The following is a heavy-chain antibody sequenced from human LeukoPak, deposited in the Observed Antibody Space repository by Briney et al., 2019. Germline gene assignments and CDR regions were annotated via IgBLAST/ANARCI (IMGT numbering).Heavy chain of an antibody. Sequence: GGSLRLSCAASGFSLNNYAMDWARQATGKGLEWVSAISASGGTTYNSDSVKGRFTISRDSAKNTLYLQINSLRAEDSAVYYCAKASSSWYSDFDYWGRGTLVTVSS. J-gene: IGHJ4*02. V-gene: IGHV3-23*01. CDR2: ISASGGTT. CDR1: GFSLNNYA. D-gene: IGHD6-13*01. CDR3: AKASSSWYSDFDY.